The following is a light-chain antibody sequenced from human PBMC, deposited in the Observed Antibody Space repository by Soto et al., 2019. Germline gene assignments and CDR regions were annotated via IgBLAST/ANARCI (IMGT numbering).Light chain of an antibody. Sequence: QSVLTQPASVSGSPGQSITISCTGTSSDVGSYNLVSWYQQHPGKAPKLMIYEGSKRPSGVSNRFSGSKSGNTATQTIYGLQAEDEADYYCCSYAGSLYVFGTGTKVTVL. CDR1: SSDVGSYNL. V-gene: IGLV2-23*01. CDR3: CSYAGSLYV. J-gene: IGLJ1*01. CDR2: EGS.